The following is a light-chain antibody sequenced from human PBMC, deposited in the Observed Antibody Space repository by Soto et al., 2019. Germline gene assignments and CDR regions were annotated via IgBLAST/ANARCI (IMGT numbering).Light chain of an antibody. Sequence: QSALTQPASVSGSPGQSVTISCTGTSSDVGGYNFVSWYQQYPGTAPKLLIYDVNNRPSGVSNRFSGSKSGNTASLTISGLQAEDEADYYCSSYTGSSTLIFGGGTKLTVL. V-gene: IGLV2-14*01. CDR1: SSDVGGYNF. CDR2: DVN. J-gene: IGLJ2*01. CDR3: SSYTGSSTLI.